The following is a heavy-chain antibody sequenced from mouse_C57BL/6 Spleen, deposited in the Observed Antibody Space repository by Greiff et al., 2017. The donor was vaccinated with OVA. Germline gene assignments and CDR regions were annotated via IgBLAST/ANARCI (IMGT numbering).Heavy chain of an antibody. J-gene: IGHJ4*01. CDR1: GYTFTSYW. CDR3: SGVTIESAMDY. CDR2: IDPSDSYT. D-gene: IGHD2-12*01. V-gene: IGHV1-59*01. Sequence: QVQLQQPGAELVRPGTSVKLSCKASGYTFTSYWMHWVKQRPGQGLEWIGVIDPSDSYTNYNQKFKGKATLTVDTSSSTAYMQHSSLTSEDSAVYYCSGVTIESAMDYWAQGTSVTVSS.